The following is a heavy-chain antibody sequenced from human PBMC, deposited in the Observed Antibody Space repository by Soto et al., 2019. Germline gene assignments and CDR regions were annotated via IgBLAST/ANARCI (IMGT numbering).Heavy chain of an antibody. CDR1: GGTLSSYA. J-gene: IGHJ5*02. V-gene: IGHV1-69*13. CDR2: IIPIFGTA. D-gene: IGHD2-15*01. Sequence: SVKVSCKASGGTLSSYAISWVRQAPGQGLEWMGGIIPIFGTANYAQKFQGRVTITADESTSTAYMELSSLRSEDTAVYYCARDRGYCSGGSCYPGGWFDPWGQGTLVTVSS. CDR3: ARDRGYCSGGSCYPGGWFDP.